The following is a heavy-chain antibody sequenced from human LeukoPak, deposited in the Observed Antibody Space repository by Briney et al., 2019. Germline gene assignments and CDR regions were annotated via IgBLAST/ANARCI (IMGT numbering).Heavy chain of an antibody. CDR2: IYTSGST. Sequence: SQTLSLTCTVSGGSISSGSYYWSWIRQPAGKGLEWIGRIYTSGSTNYNPSLKSRVTISVDTSKNQFSLKLSSVTAADTAVYYCARGTLSTPPSVFDYWGQGTLVTVSS. CDR3: ARGTLSTPPSVFDY. CDR1: GGSISSGSYY. D-gene: IGHD1-1*01. J-gene: IGHJ4*02. V-gene: IGHV4-61*02.